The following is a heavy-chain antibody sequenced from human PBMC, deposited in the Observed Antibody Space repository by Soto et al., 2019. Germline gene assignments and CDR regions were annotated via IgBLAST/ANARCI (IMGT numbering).Heavy chain of an antibody. CDR1: GYTFTSCY. D-gene: IGHD2-21*01. CDR2: INPSGGNT. V-gene: IGHV1-46*01. Sequence: ASAKESCNAAGYTFTSCYMHWVRQAPGQGLEWMGIINPSGGNTKYSQKFQGRVTITRDTSASTAYMELSSLRSEDTAVYYCARGGEPIDYWGQGTLVTVSS. CDR3: ARGGEPIDY. J-gene: IGHJ4*02.